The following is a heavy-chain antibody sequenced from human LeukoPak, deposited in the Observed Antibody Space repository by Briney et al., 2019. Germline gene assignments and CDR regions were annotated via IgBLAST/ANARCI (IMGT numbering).Heavy chain of an antibody. CDR3: ARGPTGLSYFDY. CDR1: GGTFSIYA. V-gene: IGHV1-69*05. CDR2: IIPVFGTT. Sequence: ASVKVSCKTSGGTFSIYAVSWVRQAPGQGPEWMGRIIPVFGTTYYAQKFEGRVTITTDESKSTVYMELRRLSSEDTAMFFCARGPTGLSYFDYWGQGTLVTVSS. J-gene: IGHJ4*02. D-gene: IGHD3-16*02.